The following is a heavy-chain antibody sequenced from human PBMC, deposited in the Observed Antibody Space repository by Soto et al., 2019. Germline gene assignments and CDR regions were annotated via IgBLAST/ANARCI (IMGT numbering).Heavy chain of an antibody. Sequence: GASVKVSCKASGGTISSYAISWVRQAPGQGLEWMGGIIPIFGTANYARKFRGRATMTADKSTSTVYMELGSLTSDDTAVYYCAREGLLLLPDYWGQGTLVTVSS. J-gene: IGHJ4*02. CDR3: AREGLLLLPDY. CDR1: GGTISSYA. CDR2: IIPIFGTA. V-gene: IGHV1-69*06. D-gene: IGHD3-22*01.